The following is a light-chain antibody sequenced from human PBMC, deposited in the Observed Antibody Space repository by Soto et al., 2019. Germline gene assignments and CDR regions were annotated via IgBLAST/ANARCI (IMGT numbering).Light chain of an antibody. J-gene: IGLJ3*02. V-gene: IGLV3-21*04. CDR3: QVWDSSSDHWV. CDR1: NIGSKS. CDR2: YDS. Sequence: SYELTQPPSVSVAPGKTARITCGGNNIGSKSVHWYQQKPGQAPVLVIYYDSDRPSGIPERFSGSNSGNTATLTISRVEAGDEADYYCQVWDSSSDHWVFGGGTKPHRP.